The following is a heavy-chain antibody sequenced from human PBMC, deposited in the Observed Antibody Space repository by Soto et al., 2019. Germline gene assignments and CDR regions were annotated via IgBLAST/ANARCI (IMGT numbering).Heavy chain of an antibody. CDR2: IIPIFGTA. CDR3: ARDWGFRDIVVVPAAGYGMDV. CDR1: GGTFSSYA. J-gene: IGHJ6*02. Sequence: VSWKASGGTFSSYAISWVRQAPGQGLEWMGGIIPIFGTANYAQKFQGRVTITADKSTSTAYMELSSLRSEDTAVYYCARDWGFRDIVVVPAAGYGMDVWGQGTTVTVSS. D-gene: IGHD2-2*01. V-gene: IGHV1-69*06.